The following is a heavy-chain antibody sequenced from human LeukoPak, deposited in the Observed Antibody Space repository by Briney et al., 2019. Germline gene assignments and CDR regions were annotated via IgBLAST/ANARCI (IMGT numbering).Heavy chain of an antibody. J-gene: IGHJ5*02. D-gene: IGHD1-1*01. CDR1: GFTSSTSW. CDR3: VRDKMMDDRGVGFDP. Sequence: GGSLRLTCAASGFTSSTSWMYWVRQAPGKGLMYVSRINIDGSITTYADSVKGRFTISRDNTKNTLYLQMNSLGAEDTAVYYCVRDKMMDDRGVGFDPWGQGTLVTVSS. CDR2: INIDGSIT. V-gene: IGHV3-74*01.